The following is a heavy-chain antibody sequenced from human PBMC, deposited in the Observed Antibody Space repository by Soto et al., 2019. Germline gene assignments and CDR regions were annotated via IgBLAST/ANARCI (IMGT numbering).Heavy chain of an antibody. V-gene: IGHV3-73*02. J-gene: IGHJ6*01. Sequence: EVQLVESGGGLVNPGGSLKLSCAASGFPFNGSAMHWVRQASGKGLEWVARIRSKPSNKASAYAASLKGRFTISRDDSKNTAYLPMTSLKTDDTAVYYCAGDSDYNVDVWGQGTTVTVS. D-gene: IGHD4-4*01. CDR2: IRSKPSNKAS. CDR1: GFPFNGSA. CDR3: AGDSDYNVDV.